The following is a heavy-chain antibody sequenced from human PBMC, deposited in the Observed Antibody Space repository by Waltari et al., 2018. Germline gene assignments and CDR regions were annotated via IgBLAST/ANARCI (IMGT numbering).Heavy chain of an antibody. D-gene: IGHD1-26*01. Sequence: QVEESGGGVVQPGGSLRLSCVASGYTFTNYGMQWVRQAPGKGLGWLAVISSDGSNKYYEDSVKGRFTVSRDNSKNSVYLQMNSLRPEDTALYFCAKAGGIHNYPLDPWGQGTLVTVSS. V-gene: IGHV3-30*18. CDR3: AKAGGIHNYPLDP. J-gene: IGHJ5*02. CDR1: GYTFTNYG. CDR2: ISSDGSNK.